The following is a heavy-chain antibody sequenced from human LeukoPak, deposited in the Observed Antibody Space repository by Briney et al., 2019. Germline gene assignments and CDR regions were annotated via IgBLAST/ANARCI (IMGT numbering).Heavy chain of an antibody. D-gene: IGHD3-10*01. CDR1: GGSISSSSYY. CDR2: IYYSGST. CDR3: ARGSGNYYSGLLWYFDL. J-gene: IGHJ2*01. Sequence: SETLSLTCTVSGGSISSSSYYWGWIRQPPGKGLEWMGSIYYSGSTKYKPSLKSRVTISVDTSKNQFSLKLSSVTAADTAVYYCARGSGNYYSGLLWYFDLWGRGTLVTVSS. V-gene: IGHV4-39*07.